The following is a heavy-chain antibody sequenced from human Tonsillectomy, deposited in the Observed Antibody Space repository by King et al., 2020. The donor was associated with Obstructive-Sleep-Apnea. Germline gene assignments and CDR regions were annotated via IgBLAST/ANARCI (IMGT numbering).Heavy chain of an antibody. Sequence: VQLVESGGGVVQPGRSLRLSCAASGFTFSTYAIHWVRQAPGKGLEWVAVISYDGSNKYYADSVEGRFTISRDNSKNTLDLQMNSLRREDTAVYYCVRDDIVSSGEYFQHWGQGTLVTVSS. CDR2: ISYDGSNK. J-gene: IGHJ1*01. CDR1: GFTFSTYA. V-gene: IGHV3-30*04. D-gene: IGHD5-12*01. CDR3: VRDDIVSSGEYFQH.